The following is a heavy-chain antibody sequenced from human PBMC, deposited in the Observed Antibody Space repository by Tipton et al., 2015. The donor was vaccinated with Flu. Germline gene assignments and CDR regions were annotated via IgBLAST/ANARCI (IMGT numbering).Heavy chain of an antibody. Sequence: TLSLTCTISGGSISSSSFYWGWIRQSPGKGLEWIGSMYYSGSTYYNPSLKSRVTISGDTSKNQVSLKLSSVTAADTAVYYCAAHCSGGSCSHAFDIWGQGTMVTVSS. CDR2: MYYSGST. CDR1: GGSISSSSFY. D-gene: IGHD2-15*01. V-gene: IGHV4-39*07. J-gene: IGHJ3*02. CDR3: AAHCSGGSCSHAFDI.